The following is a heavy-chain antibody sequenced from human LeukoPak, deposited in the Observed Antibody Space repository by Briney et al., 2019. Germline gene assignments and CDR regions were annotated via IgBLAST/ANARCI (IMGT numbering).Heavy chain of an antibody. CDR1: GFTFSSYA. Sequence: PGGSLRLPCAASGFTFSSYAMSWVRQAPGKGLEWVSGISGSGGSTYYAESVKGRFTISRDNSKNTLYLQMNSLRAEDTAVYYCAKNKIYSNYPFDYWGQGTLVTVSS. V-gene: IGHV3-23*01. D-gene: IGHD4-11*01. CDR2: ISGSGGST. J-gene: IGHJ4*02. CDR3: AKNKIYSNYPFDY.